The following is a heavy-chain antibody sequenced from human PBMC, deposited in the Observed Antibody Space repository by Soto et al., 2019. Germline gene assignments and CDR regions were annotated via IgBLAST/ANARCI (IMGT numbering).Heavy chain of an antibody. CDR3: ARGTEAAFYNYGMDV. V-gene: IGHV4-31*03. Sequence: QVQLQQSGPGLVKPSQTLSLTCTVSGGSISGGGYYWSWIRQHPGKGLEWIGYIYYSGSTYYNPSRKSRVSISLDTSKNQFSLKLSSVTAADTAVYYCARGTEAAFYNYGMDVWGQGTTVTVSS. CDR2: IYYSGST. J-gene: IGHJ6*02. D-gene: IGHD1-1*01. CDR1: GGSISGGGYY.